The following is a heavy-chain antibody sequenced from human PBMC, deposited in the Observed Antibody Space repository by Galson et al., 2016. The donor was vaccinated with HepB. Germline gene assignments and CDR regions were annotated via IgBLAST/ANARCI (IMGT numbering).Heavy chain of an antibody. J-gene: IGHJ3*02. CDR3: ARGLYSSRWIDAFNI. Sequence: SCKASGYTFTTYGISWVRQAPGQGLEWMGWISAYNGDTNYAQKLQGTVTMTTDTSTSTVYMELRSLRYDDTAVYYCARGLYSSRWIDAFNIWGQGAMVTVSS. V-gene: IGHV1-18*01. D-gene: IGHD6-13*01. CDR1: GYTFTTYG. CDR2: ISAYNGDT.